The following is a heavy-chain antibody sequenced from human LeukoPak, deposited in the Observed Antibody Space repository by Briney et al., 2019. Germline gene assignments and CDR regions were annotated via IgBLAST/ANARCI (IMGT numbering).Heavy chain of an antibody. J-gene: IGHJ3*02. CDR3: ARGGVIVVVDYAFDI. D-gene: IGHD3-22*01. CDR1: GGSFRGYY. Sequence: PSETLSLTCTVYGGSFRGYYWSWIRQPPGKGLEWIGEINHSGSTNYNPSLKSRVTISVDTSKNQFSLKLSSVTAADTAVYYCARGGVIVVVDYAFDIWGQGTMVTVSS. CDR2: INHSGST. V-gene: IGHV4-34*01.